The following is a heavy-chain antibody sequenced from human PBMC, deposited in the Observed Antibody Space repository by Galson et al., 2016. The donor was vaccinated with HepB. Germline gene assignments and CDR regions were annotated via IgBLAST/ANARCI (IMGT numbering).Heavy chain of an antibody. J-gene: IGHJ3*02. CDR2: INSDGSST. Sequence: LRLSCAATGFTFSSYWMHWVRQAPGKGLVWVSRINSDGSSTSYADSVKGRFTISRDNSKSTLYLQMSSLRADDTAVYSCAKKGYSSGKFDAFDIWGQGTVVTVSS. CDR1: GFTFSSYW. V-gene: IGHV3-74*01. CDR3: AKKGYSSGKFDAFDI. D-gene: IGHD6-19*01.